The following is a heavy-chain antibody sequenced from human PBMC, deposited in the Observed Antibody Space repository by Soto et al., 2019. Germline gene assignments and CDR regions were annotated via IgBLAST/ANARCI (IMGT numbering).Heavy chain of an antibody. CDR2: ISAYNGNT. Sequence: ASVKVSCKASGYTFTSYGISWVRQAPGQGLEWMGWISAYNGNTNYAQKLQGRVTMTTDTSTSTAYMELRSLRSDGTAVYYCAREVPYSSSWYSQYYGMDVWGQGTTVTVSS. J-gene: IGHJ6*02. V-gene: IGHV1-18*01. CDR1: GYTFTSYG. CDR3: AREVPYSSSWYSQYYGMDV. D-gene: IGHD6-13*01.